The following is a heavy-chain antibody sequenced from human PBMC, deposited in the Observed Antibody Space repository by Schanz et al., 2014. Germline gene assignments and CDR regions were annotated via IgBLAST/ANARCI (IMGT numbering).Heavy chain of an antibody. J-gene: IGHJ5*02. V-gene: IGHV3-7*01. Sequence: DLEESGGGLVQPGESLRLSCAASGFTFSSYGMHWVRQAPGKGLEWVANIKQDGSEKYYVDSVKGRFTISRDNAKKSLYLRMNSLRAEDTAVYYCASGGYCTNGVCNGGRNWFDPWGQGTLVTVSS. CDR1: GFTFSSYG. CDR3: ASGGYCTNGVCNGGRNWFDP. CDR2: IKQDGSEK. D-gene: IGHD2-8*01.